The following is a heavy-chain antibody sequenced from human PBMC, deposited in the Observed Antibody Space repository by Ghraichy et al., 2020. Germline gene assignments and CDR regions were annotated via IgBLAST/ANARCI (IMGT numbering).Heavy chain of an antibody. CDR3: ARDLLVYCSGGSCYSRGWVGP. D-gene: IGHD2-15*01. Sequence: SETLSLTCTVSGGSISSGGYYWSWIRQHPGKGLEWIGYIYYSGSTYYNPSLKSRVTISVDTSKNQFSLKLSSVTAADTAVYYCARDLLVYCSGGSCYSRGWVGPWGQGTLVTVSS. CDR2: IYYSGST. J-gene: IGHJ5*02. CDR1: GGSISSGGYY. V-gene: IGHV4-31*03.